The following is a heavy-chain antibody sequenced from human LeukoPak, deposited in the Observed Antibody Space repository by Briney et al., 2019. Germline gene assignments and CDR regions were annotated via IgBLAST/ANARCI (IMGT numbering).Heavy chain of an antibody. CDR2: IYYSGST. D-gene: IGHD3-10*01. Sequence: SETLSLTCTVSGGSISSYYWSWIRQPPGKGLEWIGYIYYSGSTNYNPSLKSRVTISVDTSKRQLSLKLASVTAADTAMYYCVRRDPTSYYGSGTYFQHWSQGNLVVVSS. CDR3: VRRDPTSYYGSGTYFQH. V-gene: IGHV4-59*12. CDR1: GGSISSYY. J-gene: IGHJ1*01.